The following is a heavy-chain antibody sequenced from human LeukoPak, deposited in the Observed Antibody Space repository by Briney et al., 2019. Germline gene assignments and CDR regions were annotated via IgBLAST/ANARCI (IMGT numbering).Heavy chain of an antibody. V-gene: IGHV4-31*03. CDR2: IYYSGST. Sequence: SETLSLTCTVSGGSISSGGYYWSWIRQHPGTGLEWIGYIYYSGSTYYNPSLKSRVTISVDTSKNQFSLKLSSVTAADTAVYYCARAGGNYYDSSGYYYTEQLFDYWGQGTLVTVSS. CDR1: GGSISSGGYY. J-gene: IGHJ4*02. CDR3: ARAGGNYYDSSGYYYTEQLFDY. D-gene: IGHD3-22*01.